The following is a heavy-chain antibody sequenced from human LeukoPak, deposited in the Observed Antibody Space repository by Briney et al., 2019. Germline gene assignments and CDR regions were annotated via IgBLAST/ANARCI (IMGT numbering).Heavy chain of an antibody. CDR1: GFSFSNYG. J-gene: IGHJ4*02. CDR3: ARDQEVGYYGSGSYYPPDY. CDR2: MQYDGSVK. V-gene: IGHV3-30*02. Sequence: GGSLRLSCVASGFSFSNYGTHWVRQAPGEGLEWVTFMQYDGSVKFYADSVKGRFTISRDNSKNTLYLQMNSLRAEDTAVYYCARDQEVGYYGSGSYYPPDYWGQGTLVTVSS. D-gene: IGHD3-10*01.